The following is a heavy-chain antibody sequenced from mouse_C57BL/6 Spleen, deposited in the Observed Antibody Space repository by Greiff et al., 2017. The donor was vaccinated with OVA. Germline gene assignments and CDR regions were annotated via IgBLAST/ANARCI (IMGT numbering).Heavy chain of an antibody. D-gene: IGHD1-1*01. CDR1: GYTFTSYW. Sequence: QVQLQQPGAELVKPGASVKLSCKASGYTFTSYWMQWVKQRPGQGLEWIGEIDPSDSYTNYNQKFKGKATLTVDTSSSTAYMQLSSLTSEDSAVYYCARGYGSSYVSFDYWGQGTTLTVSS. CDR3: ARGYGSSYVSFDY. CDR2: IDPSDSYT. J-gene: IGHJ2*01. V-gene: IGHV1-50*01.